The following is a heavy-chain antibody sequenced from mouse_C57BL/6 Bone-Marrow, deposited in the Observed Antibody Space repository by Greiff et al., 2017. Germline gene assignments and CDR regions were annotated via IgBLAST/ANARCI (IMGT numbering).Heavy chain of an antibody. J-gene: IGHJ4*01. CDR2: INSDGGST. CDR1: EYEFPSHD. V-gene: IGHV5-2*01. D-gene: IGHD1-1*01. CDR3: ARQYYASARYAMDY. Sequence: EVQGVESGGGLVQPGESLKLSCESNEYEFPSHDMSWVRKTPEKRLELVAAINSDGGSTYYPDTMERRFIISRDNTKKTLYLQMSSLRSEDTALYYCARQYYASARYAMDYWGQGTSVTVSS.